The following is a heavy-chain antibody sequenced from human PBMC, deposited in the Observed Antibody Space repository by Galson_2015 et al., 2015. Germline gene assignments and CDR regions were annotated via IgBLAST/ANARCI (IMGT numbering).Heavy chain of an antibody. CDR3: ARVPDGDYVAY. CDR2: ISSSSSYI. D-gene: IGHD1-14*01. V-gene: IGHV3-21*04. CDR1: GFTFSSYS. Sequence: SLRLSCAASGFTFSSYSMNWVRQAPGKGLEWVSSISSSSSYIYYADSVKGRFTISRDNAKNSLYLQMNSLRAEDTAVYYCARVPDGDYVAYWGQGTLVTVSS. J-gene: IGHJ4*02.